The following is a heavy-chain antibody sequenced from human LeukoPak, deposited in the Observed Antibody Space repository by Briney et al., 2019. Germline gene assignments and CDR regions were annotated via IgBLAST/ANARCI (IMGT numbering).Heavy chain of an antibody. Sequence: SVKVSCKASGGTFSGYAISWVRQAPGQGLEWMGGIIPIFGTANYAQKFQGRVTITTDESTSTAYMELSSLRSEDTAVYYCATQSHNGYKNPYFRYWGQGTLVTVSS. V-gene: IGHV1-69*05. CDR3: ATQSHNGYKNPYFRY. D-gene: IGHD5-24*01. J-gene: IGHJ1*01. CDR1: GGTFSGYA. CDR2: IIPIFGTA.